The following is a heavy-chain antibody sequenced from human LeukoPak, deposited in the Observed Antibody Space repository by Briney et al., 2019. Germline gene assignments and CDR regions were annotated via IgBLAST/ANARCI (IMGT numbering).Heavy chain of an antibody. D-gene: IGHD6-13*01. V-gene: IGHV5-51*01. CDR2: IYPGDSDT. Sequence: GESLKISCKGSGYSFISYWIGWVLQMPGKGLEWMVIIYPGDSDTRYSPSFQGQVTISADKSISTAYLQWSSLKASDTAMYYCGRQRSSWSKDAFDIWGQGTMVTVSS. CDR3: GRQRSSWSKDAFDI. J-gene: IGHJ3*02. CDR1: GYSFISYW.